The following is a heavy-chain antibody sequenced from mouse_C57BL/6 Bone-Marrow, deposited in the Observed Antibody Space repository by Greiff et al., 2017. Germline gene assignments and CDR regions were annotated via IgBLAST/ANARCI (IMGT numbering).Heavy chain of an antibody. CDR3: ARGVTRRLYEARDD. V-gene: IGHV14-2*01. CDR1: GFNIKDYY. J-gene: IGHJ4*01. Sequence: EVQLQQSGAELVKPGASVKLSCTASGFNIKDYYMHWVKQRTEQGLEWIGRIDPEDGETKYAPKFQGKATITADTSYNTADLELSSMTSEDTDVYYCARGVTRRLYEARDDWGQGNSVTVSS. D-gene: IGHD2-1*01. CDR2: IDPEDGET.